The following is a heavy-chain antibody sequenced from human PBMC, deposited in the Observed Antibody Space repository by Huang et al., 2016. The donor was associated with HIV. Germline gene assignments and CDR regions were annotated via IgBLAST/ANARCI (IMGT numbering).Heavy chain of an antibody. Sequence: QLQLEESGGGVVQPGGSLRLSCVASGFDFRSHDMHWVRQAPGKGLEWRTVIRYGGKNKQYGDSVTGRFTISRDNSKNTLYLQMNSLRPEDTAVYYCAKEEAGRFGAFDIWGQGTMVTVSS. CDR1: GFDFRSHD. J-gene: IGHJ3*02. D-gene: IGHD3-10*01. CDR2: IRYGGKNK. V-gene: IGHV3-30*02. CDR3: AKEEAGRFGAFDI.